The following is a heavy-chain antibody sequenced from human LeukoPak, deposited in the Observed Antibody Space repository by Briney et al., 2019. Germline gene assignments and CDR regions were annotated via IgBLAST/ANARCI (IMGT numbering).Heavy chain of an antibody. CDR2: ISGSGGST. V-gene: IGHV3-23*01. J-gene: IGHJ4*02. D-gene: IGHD2-21*02. Sequence: GGSLRLSRAASGFTFSSYGMSWVRQAPGKGLEWVSAISGSGGSTYYADSVKGRFTISRDNSKNTLYLQMNSLRAEDTAVYYCAKDNSTLCGGDCYCDYWGQGTLVTVSS. CDR1: GFTFSSYG. CDR3: AKDNSTLCGGDCYCDY.